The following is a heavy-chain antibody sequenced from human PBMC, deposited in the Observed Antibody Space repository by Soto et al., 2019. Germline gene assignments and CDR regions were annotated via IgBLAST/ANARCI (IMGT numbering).Heavy chain of an antibody. CDR3: ARNSVGYCSGGSCGLYYYYYMDV. CDR2: IYYSGST. Sequence: SETLSLTCTVSGGSISSYYWSWIRQPPGKGLEWIGYIYYSGSTNYNPSLKSRVTISVDTSKNQFSLKLSSVTAADTAVYYCARNSVGYCSGGSCGLYYYYYMDVWGKGTTVTVSS. J-gene: IGHJ6*03. V-gene: IGHV4-59*01. CDR1: GGSISSYY. D-gene: IGHD2-15*01.